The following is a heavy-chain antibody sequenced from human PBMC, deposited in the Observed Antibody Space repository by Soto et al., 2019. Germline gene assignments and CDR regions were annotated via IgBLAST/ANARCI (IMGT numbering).Heavy chain of an antibody. CDR1: GYTFTSYG. CDR3: ARSQEAALHPDFLSGYWYYYYYMDV. D-gene: IGHD3-3*01. J-gene: IGHJ6*03. CDR2: ISAYNGNT. Sequence: ASVKVSCKASGYTFTSYGISWVRQAPGQGLEWMGWISAYNGNTNYAQKLQGRVTMTTDTSTSTAYMELRSLRSDDTAVYYCARSQEAALHPDFLSGYWYYYYYMDVSGKGTSVTVSS. V-gene: IGHV1-18*01.